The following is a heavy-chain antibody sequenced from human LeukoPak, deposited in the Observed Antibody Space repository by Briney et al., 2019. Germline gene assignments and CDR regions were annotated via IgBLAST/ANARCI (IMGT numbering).Heavy chain of an antibody. CDR2: IYYSGST. Sequence: PSETLSLTCTVSGGSISSSSYYWGWIRQPPGKGLEWIGSIYYSGSTYYNPSLKSRVTISVDTSKNQFSLKLSSVTAADTAVYYCGRLRDSSGYYPPYFDYWGQGTLVTVSS. CDR3: GRLRDSSGYYPPYFDY. D-gene: IGHD3-22*01. J-gene: IGHJ4*02. V-gene: IGHV4-39*01. CDR1: GGSISSSSYY.